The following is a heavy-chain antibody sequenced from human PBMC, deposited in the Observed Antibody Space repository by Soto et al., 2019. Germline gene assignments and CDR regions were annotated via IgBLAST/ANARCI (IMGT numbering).Heavy chain of an antibody. CDR1: GGSFSDYS. CDR2: INHSGST. Sequence: SETLSLTCAVYGGSFSDYSWTWIRQPPGKGLEWIGEINHSGSTYYNPSLKSRVTISVDTSKNQFSLKLTSVSAADTAVYYCARDPLRTYDFDSRGYSYGLDVWGQGTTVTVSS. V-gene: IGHV4-34*01. CDR3: ARDPLRTYDFDSRGYSYGLDV. D-gene: IGHD3-22*01. J-gene: IGHJ6*02.